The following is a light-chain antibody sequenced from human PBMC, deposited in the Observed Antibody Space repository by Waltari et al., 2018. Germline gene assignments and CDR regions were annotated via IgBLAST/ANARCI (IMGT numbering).Light chain of an antibody. CDR3: MLYLNGESRV. J-gene: IGLJ3*02. CDR2: YTN. Sequence: QIVVTQEPSLSVSPGGTVTLTCGLTSGSVSDGNYPTWYQLTPGQAPRTLIYYTNSRSSGVPDRFSGSILGNKAALTITGAQADDESDYHCMLYLNGESRVFGGGTKLTVL. V-gene: IGLV8-61*01. CDR1: SGSVSDGNY.